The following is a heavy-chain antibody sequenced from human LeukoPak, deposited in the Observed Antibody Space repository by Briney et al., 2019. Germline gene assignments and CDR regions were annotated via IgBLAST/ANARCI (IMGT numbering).Heavy chain of an antibody. D-gene: IGHD2-15*01. V-gene: IGHV4-59*08. J-gene: IGHJ1*01. Sequence: YPSETLSLTCTVSGGSISSYYWSWIRQPPGKGLEWIGYIHYTGSTNHNPSLKSRITISIDTSKNQFSLKLSSVTAADTAVYYCAGTSSSYCSGGNCYGKFQTWGQGTLVTVSS. CDR3: AGTSSSYCSGGNCYGKFQT. CDR2: IHYTGST. CDR1: GGSISSYY.